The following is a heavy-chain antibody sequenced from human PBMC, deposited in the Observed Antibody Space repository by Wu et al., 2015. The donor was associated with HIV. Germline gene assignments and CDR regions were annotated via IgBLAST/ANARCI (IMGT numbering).Heavy chain of an antibody. V-gene: IGHV1-8*01. CDR2: MNPXSGNT. J-gene: IGHJ4*02. CDR3: ARGDNYIWFGELLLYY. CDR1: GYTFTSYD. Sequence: QVQLVQSGAEVKKPGASVKVSCRTSGYTFTSYDINWVRQTPGQGLEWMGWMNPXSGNTGYGQKFQGRLTITRDTSIRTAYMELSSLRSEDSAVYYCARGDNYIWFGELLLYYWGQGTWSPSP. D-gene: IGHD3-10*01.